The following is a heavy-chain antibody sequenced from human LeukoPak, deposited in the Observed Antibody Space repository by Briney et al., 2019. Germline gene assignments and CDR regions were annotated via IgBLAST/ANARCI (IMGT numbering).Heavy chain of an antibody. CDR3: ARVVGSSGWIDY. V-gene: IGHV4-59*01. CDR2: IFYTGST. Sequence: SETLSLTCTVSGGSIATYYWSWIRQPAGKGLEWIGYIFYTGSTNYNPSLKSRVTISVDTSKNQFSLKLSSVTAADTAVYYCARVVGSSGWIDYWGQGTLVTVSS. D-gene: IGHD6-19*01. CDR1: GGSIATYY. J-gene: IGHJ4*02.